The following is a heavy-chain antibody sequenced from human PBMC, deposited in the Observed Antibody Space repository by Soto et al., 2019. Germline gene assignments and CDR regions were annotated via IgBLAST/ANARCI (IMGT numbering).Heavy chain of an antibody. CDR2: INGYNGNT. V-gene: IGHV1-18*01. D-gene: IGHD3-16*01. J-gene: IGHJ6*02. CDR3: ARMGDVPYYYYGMDV. CDR1: GYTFTRSG. Sequence: QVQLVQSGAEVKKPGASVKVSCKASGYTFTRSGISWVRQAPGQGLEWMGWINGYNGNTNYAQKSQXXXTXSTEPPTSTAYMELRSLRSDDTDVYYCARMGDVPYYYYGMDVWGQGTTVIVSS.